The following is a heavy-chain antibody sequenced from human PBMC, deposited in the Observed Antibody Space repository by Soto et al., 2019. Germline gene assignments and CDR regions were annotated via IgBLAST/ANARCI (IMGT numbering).Heavy chain of an antibody. D-gene: IGHD2-8*02. V-gene: IGHV3-23*01. CDR2: ISGSGSSP. J-gene: IGHJ4*02. CDR1: GFSFTSYT. CDR3: AKDGTGGPPYYFDY. Sequence: PXGSLRLSGAASGFSFTSYTMAWVRQAAGKGLEWVSAISGSGSSPYYADSVKGRFTVSRDSSKDMVYLQMNSLRAEDTAVYYCAKDGTGGPPYYFDYWGQGTLVTVSS.